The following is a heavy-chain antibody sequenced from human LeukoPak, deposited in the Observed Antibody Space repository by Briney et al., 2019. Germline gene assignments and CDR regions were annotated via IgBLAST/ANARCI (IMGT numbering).Heavy chain of an antibody. D-gene: IGHD1-26*01. CDR1: GFTVSSHY. CDR3: ASSGSYSYYFDY. Sequence: PGGSLRLSCAASGFTVSSHYMTWVRQAPGKGLEWVSVIYSGGSTYYADSVKGRFTISRDNANDTLYLQVNSLRAEDTAVYYCASSGSYSYYFDYWGQGTLVTVSS. CDR2: IYSGGST. J-gene: IGHJ4*02. V-gene: IGHV3-66*01.